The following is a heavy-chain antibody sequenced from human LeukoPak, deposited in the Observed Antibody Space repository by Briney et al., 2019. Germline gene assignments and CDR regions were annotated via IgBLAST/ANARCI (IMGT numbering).Heavy chain of an antibody. J-gene: IGHJ5*02. CDR1: GYSISSGYY. V-gene: IGHV4-38-2*02. D-gene: IGHD1-26*01. CDR2: IYHSGST. CDR3: ARGGNYWPQWWFDP. Sequence: PSETLSLTCTVSGYSISSGYYWGWIRQPPGEGLEWIGSIYHSGSTYYNPSLKSRVTMSLDASKNQFSLELNSVTPADTAVYYCARGGNYWPQWWFDPWGRGTLVSVSS.